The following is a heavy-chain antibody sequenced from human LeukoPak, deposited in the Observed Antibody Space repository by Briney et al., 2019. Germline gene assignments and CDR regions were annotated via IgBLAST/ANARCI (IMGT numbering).Heavy chain of an antibody. D-gene: IGHD6-13*01. V-gene: IGHV4-59*08. CDR1: DDYLCSYH. Sequence: SETLFLTCTVPDDYLCSYHWSSIRQPTAKVQEWIGHNYYSGSTNYNPSLKSRVTISVDKSKNQFALKLSSFTAPDPAVYYEASGNRAAAPGGMDVWGQGTTVTVSS. CDR2: NYYSGST. CDR3: ASGNRAAAPGGMDV. J-gene: IGHJ6*02.